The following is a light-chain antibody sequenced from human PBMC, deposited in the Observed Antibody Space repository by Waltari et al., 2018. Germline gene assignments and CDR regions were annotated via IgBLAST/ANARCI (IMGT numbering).Light chain of an antibody. CDR1: QSVLYSSNNKNY. CDR2: WAF. V-gene: IGKV4-1*01. CDR3: QQYYGIPYT. Sequence: DIVMTQSPDSLAVSLGERATSTCKSSQSVLYSSNNKNYLAWYQQKPGQPPKLLIYWAFTRESGVPDRFSGSGSGTDFTLTISSLQAEDVALYYCQQYYGIPYTFGQGTKLEIK. J-gene: IGKJ2*01.